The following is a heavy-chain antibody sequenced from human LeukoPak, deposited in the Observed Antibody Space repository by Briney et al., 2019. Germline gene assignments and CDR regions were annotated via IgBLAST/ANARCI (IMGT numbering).Heavy chain of an antibody. D-gene: IGHD6-19*01. V-gene: IGHV3-7*01. CDR3: ARGRPYSSGWYYFDY. CDR1: GFTFSSYW. J-gene: IGHJ4*02. Sequence: PGGSLRLSCAASGFTFSSYWMSWVRQAPGKGLEWVANIKQDGSEKYYVDSVKGRFTISRDNAKNSLYLQMSSLRAEDTAVYYCARGRPYSSGWYYFDYWGQGTLVTVSS. CDR2: IKQDGSEK.